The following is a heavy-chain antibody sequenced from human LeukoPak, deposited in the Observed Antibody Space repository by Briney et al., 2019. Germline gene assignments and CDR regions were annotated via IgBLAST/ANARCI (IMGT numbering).Heavy chain of an antibody. J-gene: IGHJ4*02. CDR1: GFIFSGSA. D-gene: IGHD3-22*01. CDR2: IRSKANSYAT. V-gene: IGHV3-73*01. Sequence: PGGSLKLSCAASGFIFSGSAMHWVRQASRKGLEWVGRIRSKANSYATAYAASVKGRFTISRDDSKNTAYLQMNSLKTEDTAVYYCTRYYYDSSGYYYLFDYWGQGTLVTVSS. CDR3: TRYYYDSSGYYYLFDY.